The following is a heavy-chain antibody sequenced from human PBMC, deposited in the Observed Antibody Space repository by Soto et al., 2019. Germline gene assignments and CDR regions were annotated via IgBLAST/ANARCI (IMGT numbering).Heavy chain of an antibody. V-gene: IGHV6-1*01. Sequence: SQTLSLTCAISGDSVSSNSAAWNWIRQSPSRGLEWRGRTYYRSKWYNDYAVSVKSRITINPDTSKNQFSLQLYSVTHEDSAVYYCARARVGYSSCWYFDYWGQGSLVTVSS. CDR1: GDSVSSNSAA. CDR2: TYYRSKWYN. J-gene: IGHJ4*02. D-gene: IGHD6-13*01. CDR3: ARARVGYSSCWYFDY.